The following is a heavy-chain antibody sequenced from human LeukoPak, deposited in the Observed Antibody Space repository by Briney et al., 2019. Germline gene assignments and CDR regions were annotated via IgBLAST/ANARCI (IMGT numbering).Heavy chain of an antibody. CDR1: GGTFSSYA. J-gene: IGHJ3*02. CDR3: ARGRDYGDYTGPAFDI. CDR2: IIPIRGIA. V-gene: IGHV1-69*04. Sequence: SGEVSCKASGGTFSSYAISWVRQAPGQGLEWMGRIIPIRGIANYAQKFQGRVTITADKTTSTAYMELSSLRSEDTAVYYCARGRDYGDYTGPAFDIWGQGTMVTVSS. D-gene: IGHD4-17*01.